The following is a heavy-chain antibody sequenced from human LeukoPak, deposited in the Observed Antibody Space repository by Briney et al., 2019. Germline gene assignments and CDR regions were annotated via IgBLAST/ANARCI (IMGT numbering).Heavy chain of an antibody. CDR2: ISSSGSTI. D-gene: IGHD2-15*01. J-gene: IGHJ4*02. CDR1: GFTFSDYY. CDR3: ARDDCSGGSCYAGFDY. Sequence: GGSLRLSCAASGFTFSDYYMSWIRQAPGKGLEWVSYISSSGSTIYYADSVKGRFTISRDNAKNSLYLQMNSLRAEDTAAYYCARDDCSGGSCYAGFDYWGQGTLVTVSS. V-gene: IGHV3-11*01.